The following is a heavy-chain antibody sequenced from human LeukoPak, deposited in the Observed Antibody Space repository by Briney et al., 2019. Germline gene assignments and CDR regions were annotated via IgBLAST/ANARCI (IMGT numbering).Heavy chain of an antibody. CDR3: ARVTAGATTLNYYYYSMDV. V-gene: IGHV3-21*01. CDR1: GFTFSSYA. J-gene: IGHJ6*03. CDR2: ITSTSAYR. Sequence: GGSLRLSCAASGFTFSSYAMSWVRQAPGKGLEWVSSITSTSAYRQYADSVRGRFTISRDNAKNSLYLQMNSLGAEDTAVYHCARVTAGATTLNYYYYSMDVWGKGTTVTVSS. D-gene: IGHD1-26*01.